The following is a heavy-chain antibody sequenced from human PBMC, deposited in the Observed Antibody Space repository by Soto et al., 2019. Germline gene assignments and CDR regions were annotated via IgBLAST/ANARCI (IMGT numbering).Heavy chain of an antibody. D-gene: IGHD3-22*01. V-gene: IGHV4-4*02. CDR1: GGSISSSNW. CDR3: ARSYYYDSSGYYAETYYFDY. J-gene: IGHJ4*02. CDR2: IYHSGST. Sequence: QVQLQESGPGLVKPSGTLSLTCAVSGGSISSSNWWSLVRQPPGKGLGWGGEIYHSGSTNYNPSLKTRVTISVDKSKNQFSLKLSSVTAADTAVYYCARSYYYDSSGYYAETYYFDYWGQGTLVNVSS.